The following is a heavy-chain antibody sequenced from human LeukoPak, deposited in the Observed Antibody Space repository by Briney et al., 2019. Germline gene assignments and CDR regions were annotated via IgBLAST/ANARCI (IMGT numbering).Heavy chain of an antibody. CDR2: INPNSGGT. V-gene: IGHV1-2*02. CDR3: ASFSSGWYLRDY. D-gene: IGHD6-19*01. Sequence: ASLRVSSKPSGSPFTAYLMHWGGQSRGQGLECRGWINPNSGGTNYAQKFQGRVTMTRDTSISTAYMELSRLRSDDTAVYYCASFSSGWYLRDYWGQGTLVTVSS. J-gene: IGHJ4*02. CDR1: GSPFTAYL.